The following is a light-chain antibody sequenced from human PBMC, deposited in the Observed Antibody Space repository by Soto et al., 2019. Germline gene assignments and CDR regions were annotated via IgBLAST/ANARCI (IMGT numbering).Light chain of an antibody. CDR3: QHYGNSPPFT. CDR1: QSVSSSY. Sequence: EIVLTQSPGTLSLSPGERATLSCRASQSVSSSYLAWYQQKPGQAPRLLIYGTSSTATGIPDRFSGSGSGTDFTLTISRVEPEDFAVYFCQHYGNSPPFTFGQGTKVEIK. CDR2: GTS. V-gene: IGKV3-20*01. J-gene: IGKJ2*01.